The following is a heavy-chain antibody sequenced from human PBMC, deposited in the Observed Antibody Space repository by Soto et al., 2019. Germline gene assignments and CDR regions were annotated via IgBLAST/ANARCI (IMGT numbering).Heavy chain of an antibody. J-gene: IGHJ4*02. Sequence: QIQLVQSGAEVKKPGASVKVSCKASGYTFSSYHITWVRQAPGQGLEWMGWISAYNGNTNYAQNLQGRVTMTTDPPPSTAYMELTSLRPADTAVYYCARDLPPVDYWGQGTLVTVSS. CDR3: ARDLPPVDY. CDR1: GYTFSSYH. V-gene: IGHV1-18*01. CDR2: ISAYNGNT.